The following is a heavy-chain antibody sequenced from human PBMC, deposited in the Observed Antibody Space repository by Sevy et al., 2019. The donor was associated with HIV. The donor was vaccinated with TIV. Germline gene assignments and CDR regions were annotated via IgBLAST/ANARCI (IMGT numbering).Heavy chain of an antibody. V-gene: IGHV3-11*01. CDR2: ISGSGNTI. CDR1: GFIFSDYY. CDR3: ARAGGSWALRY. J-gene: IGHJ4*02. D-gene: IGHD1-26*01. Sequence: GGSLRLSCAASGFIFSDYYMSWIRQAPGKGLEWVSYISGSGNTIYYTDSVKGRFTISRDNAKDSLYLKMNSRRAEATAVYYCARAGGSWALRYWGQGSLVTVSS.